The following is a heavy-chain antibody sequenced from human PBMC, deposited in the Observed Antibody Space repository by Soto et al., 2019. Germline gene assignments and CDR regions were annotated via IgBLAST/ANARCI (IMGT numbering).Heavy chain of an antibody. CDR1: GFTFDIYC. J-gene: IGHJ6*03. V-gene: IGHV3-33*01. Sequence: GGSLRLSCAASGFTFDIYCIHWVRQAPGMVLEWVAVIWYDGSKKSYEDSVNVRFTISRDNSKNRLVLQMNSLRADDTAVYYSASSVAAGPGVYYYYYMDVWGKGTTVTVSS. D-gene: IGHD6-19*01. CDR2: IWYDGSKK. CDR3: ASSVAAGPGVYYYYYMDV.